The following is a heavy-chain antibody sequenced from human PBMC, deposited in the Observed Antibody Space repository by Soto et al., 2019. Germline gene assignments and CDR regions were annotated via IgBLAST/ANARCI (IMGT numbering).Heavy chain of an antibody. CDR3: ARGGPNYYYYYGMDV. CDR1: GYTFTSYG. CDR2: ISAYNGNT. V-gene: IGHV1-18*01. D-gene: IGHD1-26*01. J-gene: IGHJ6*02. Sequence: ASVKVSCKASGYTFTSYGISWVRQAPGQGLEWMGWISAYNGNTNYAQKLQGRVTMTTDTSTSTAYMELSRLRSDDTAVYYCARGGPNYYYYYGMDVWGQGTTVTVSS.